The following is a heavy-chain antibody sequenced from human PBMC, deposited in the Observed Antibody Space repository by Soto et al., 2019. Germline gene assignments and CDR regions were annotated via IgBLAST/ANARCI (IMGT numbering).Heavy chain of an antibody. J-gene: IGHJ4*02. D-gene: IGHD6-6*01. CDR2: ISSSSSYI. CDR1: GFIFSTYS. CDR3: ARATRQGSSGFDY. V-gene: IGHV3-21*01. Sequence: GGSLRLSCAASGFIFSTYSMNWVRQAPGKGLEWVSSISSSSSYIYYADSVKGRFTISRDNAKNSLYLQMNSLRAEDTAGYYCARATRQGSSGFDYWGQGTLVTVSS.